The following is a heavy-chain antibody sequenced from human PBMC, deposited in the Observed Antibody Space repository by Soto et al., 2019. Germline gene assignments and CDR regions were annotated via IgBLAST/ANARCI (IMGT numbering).Heavy chain of an antibody. CDR3: ARDHCSGGSCYSNY. CDR2: IYSGGST. Sequence: EVQLVESGGGLVQPGGSLRLSCAASGFTVSSNYMSWVRQAPGKGLEWVSVIYSGGSTYYADSVKGRFTISRHNSKNTLYLQMNSLRAEHTAVYYCARDHCSGGSCYSNYWGQGTLVTVSS. CDR1: GFTVSSNY. D-gene: IGHD2-15*01. J-gene: IGHJ4*02. V-gene: IGHV3-53*04.